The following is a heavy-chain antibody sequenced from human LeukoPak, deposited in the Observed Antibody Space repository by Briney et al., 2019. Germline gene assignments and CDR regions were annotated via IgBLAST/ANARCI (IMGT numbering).Heavy chain of an antibody. Sequence: PGRSLRLSCAASGFTFSSYGMHWVRQAPGKGLEWVAVISYDGSNKYYADSVKGRFTISRDNSKDTLYLQMNSLRAEDTAVYYCATDLRLVPAAMSVWFDPWGQGTLVTVSS. J-gene: IGHJ5*02. CDR3: ATDLRLVPAAMSVWFDP. V-gene: IGHV3-30*03. CDR2: ISYDGSNK. CDR1: GFTFSSYG. D-gene: IGHD2-2*01.